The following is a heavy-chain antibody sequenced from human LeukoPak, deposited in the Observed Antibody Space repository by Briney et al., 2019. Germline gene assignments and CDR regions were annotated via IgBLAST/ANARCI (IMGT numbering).Heavy chain of an antibody. Sequence: GASVKVSCRTSGYTFTGYSMHWVRQAPGQGLEWMGRTIPNSGATQFAQKFQGRVTMTRDTSVSSVFMDLSGLTSDDTAIYYCARDSEYCTSTNCFHPFDSWGQGTLVTVSS. D-gene: IGHD2-2*01. CDR3: ARDSEYCTSTNCFHPFDS. CDR2: TIPNSGAT. CDR1: GYTFTGYS. J-gene: IGHJ4*02. V-gene: IGHV1-2*02.